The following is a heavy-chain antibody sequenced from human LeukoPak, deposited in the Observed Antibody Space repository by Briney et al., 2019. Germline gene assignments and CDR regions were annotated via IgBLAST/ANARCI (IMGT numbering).Heavy chain of an antibody. V-gene: IGHV1-2*02. CDR2: INPNSGGT. D-gene: IGHD2-2*02. CDR1: GYTFTGYY. J-gene: IGHJ5*02. CDR3: ASPVRYCSSTSCYMGWNWFDP. Sequence: ASVKVSCKASGYTFTGYYMHWVRQAPGQGLEWMGWINPNSGGTNYAQKFQGRVTMTRDTSISTAYMELSRLRSDDTAVYYCASPVRYCSSTSCYMGWNWFDPWGQGTLVTVSS.